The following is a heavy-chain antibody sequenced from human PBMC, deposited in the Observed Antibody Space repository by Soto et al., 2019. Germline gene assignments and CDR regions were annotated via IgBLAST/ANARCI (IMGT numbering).Heavy chain of an antibody. CDR1: GASVSDKTFY. Sequence: QVQLQESGPGLLKPSETLSLTCSVSGASVSDKTFYWSWLRQSPGKGLEWIGYIYYSGTTNYNPSLKGRFTISVDTSKNQFSLRLNSVTAADTALYYCARTTAVPNTLRSRYSFDYWGQGMLVTVSS. CDR3: ARTTAVPNTLRSRYSFDY. J-gene: IGHJ4*02. D-gene: IGHD4-17*01. V-gene: IGHV4-61*01. CDR2: IYYSGTT.